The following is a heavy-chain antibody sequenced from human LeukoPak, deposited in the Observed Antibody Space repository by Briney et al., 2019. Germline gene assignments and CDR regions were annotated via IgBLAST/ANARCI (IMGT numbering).Heavy chain of an antibody. CDR3: AREVGYSGYAYYYYYYMDV. CDR1: GGSFSSYY. D-gene: IGHD5-12*01. V-gene: IGHV4-34*01. Sequence: SETLSLTCAVYGGSFSSYYWSWIRQPPGKGLEWIGEINHSGSTNYNPSLKSRVTISVDTSKNQFSLKLSSVTAADTAVYYCAREVGYSGYAYYYYYYMDVWGKGTTVTVSS. CDR2: INHSGST. J-gene: IGHJ6*03.